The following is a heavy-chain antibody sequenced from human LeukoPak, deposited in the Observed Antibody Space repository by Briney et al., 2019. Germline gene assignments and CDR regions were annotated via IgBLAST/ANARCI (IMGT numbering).Heavy chain of an antibody. CDR2: ISSSGGST. J-gene: IGHJ4*02. CDR3: ARDAGYCSGGSCYPGQFDY. D-gene: IGHD2-15*01. CDR1: GFTFSSYA. Sequence: PGGSLRLSCSASGFTFSSYAMHWVRQAPGKGLEYVSVISSSGGSTYYADSVKGRFTISRDVSKNTLYLQMSSLRAEDTAVYYCARDAGYCSGGSCYPGQFDYWGQGTLVTVSS. V-gene: IGHV3-64*04.